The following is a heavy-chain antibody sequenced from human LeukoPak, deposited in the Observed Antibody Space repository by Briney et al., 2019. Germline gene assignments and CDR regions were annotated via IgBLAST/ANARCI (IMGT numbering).Heavy chain of an antibody. CDR3: ARRGERDGYNPFDY. CDR1: GGSISSSSYY. J-gene: IGHJ4*02. V-gene: IGHV4-39*01. CDR2: IYYSGST. D-gene: IGHD5-24*01. Sequence: PSETLSLTCTVSGGSISSSSYYWGWIRQPPGKGLEWIGSIYYSGSTYYNPSLKSRVTISVDTSKNQFSLKLSSVTAADTAVYYCARRGERDGYNPFDYWGQGALVTVSS.